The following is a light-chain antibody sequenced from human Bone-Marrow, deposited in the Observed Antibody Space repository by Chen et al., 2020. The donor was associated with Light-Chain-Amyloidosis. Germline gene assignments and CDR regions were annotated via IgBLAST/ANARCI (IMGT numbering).Light chain of an antibody. V-gene: IGLV3-25*03. Sequence: SYELTQPPSVSESPGQTARITCSGDDLPTKYAYWYQQKPGQAPVLVIHRDTERPSGISERFSGSSSGTTATLTIRGVQAEDESDYHCQSADSSGAYEVIFGGGTKLTVL. J-gene: IGLJ2*01. CDR1: DLPTKY. CDR3: QSADSSGAYEVI. CDR2: RDT.